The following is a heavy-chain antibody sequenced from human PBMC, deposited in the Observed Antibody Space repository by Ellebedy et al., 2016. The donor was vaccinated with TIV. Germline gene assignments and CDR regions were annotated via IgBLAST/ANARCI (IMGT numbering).Heavy chain of an antibody. CDR3: AKGGLGFGALYDS. D-gene: IGHD3-16*01. J-gene: IGHJ4*02. CDR2: VSDSGFST. CDR1: GFTFSSFA. V-gene: IGHV3-23*01. Sequence: PGGSLRLSCAASGFTFSSFAMSWVRQAPGKGLEWVSTVSDSGFSTYYADSVKARFTISRDNSKNALYLQLNSLIVEDTAVYSCAKGGLGFGALYDSWGQGTLVAVSS.